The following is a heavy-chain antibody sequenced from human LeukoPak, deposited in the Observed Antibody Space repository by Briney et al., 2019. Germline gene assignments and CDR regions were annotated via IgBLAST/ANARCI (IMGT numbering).Heavy chain of an antibody. Sequence: GGSLRLSCAASGFTFSSYSMNWVRQAPGKGLEWVSSISSSSSYIYYADSVKGRFTISRDNAKNLLYLQMNSLRAEDTAVYYCARGATIEAFDIWGQGTMVTVSS. CDR3: ARGATIEAFDI. V-gene: IGHV3-21*01. CDR1: GFTFSSYS. J-gene: IGHJ3*02. CDR2: ISSSSSYI. D-gene: IGHD5-12*01.